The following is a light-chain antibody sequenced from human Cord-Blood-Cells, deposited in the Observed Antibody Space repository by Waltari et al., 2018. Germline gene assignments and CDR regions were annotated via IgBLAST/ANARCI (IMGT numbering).Light chain of an antibody. Sequence: QSALTQPASVSGSPGQSITISCTGTSSDVGRYNLVSWYQQHPGKAPKLMIYEGSKRPSGVSYPFSGSKSGNTASLTISGLQAEDEADYYCCAYAGSSTLVFGGGTKLTGL. CDR1: SSDVGRYNL. J-gene: IGLJ2*01. CDR2: EGS. CDR3: CAYAGSSTLV. V-gene: IGLV2-23*01.